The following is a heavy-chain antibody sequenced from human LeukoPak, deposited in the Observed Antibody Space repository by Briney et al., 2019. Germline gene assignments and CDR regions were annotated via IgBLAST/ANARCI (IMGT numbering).Heavy chain of an antibody. J-gene: IGHJ4*02. D-gene: IGHD1-26*01. CDR3: ARVGGSWELML. Sequence: TGGSLRLSCAASGFTFPNYWMSWVRQAPGKGLEWVANIRQDGSEKFYVDSVKGRFTISRDNDKSSLYLQMNSLRGEDTAVYFCARVGGSWELMLWGQGTLVTVS. CDR1: GFTFPNYW. CDR2: IRQDGSEK. V-gene: IGHV3-7*01.